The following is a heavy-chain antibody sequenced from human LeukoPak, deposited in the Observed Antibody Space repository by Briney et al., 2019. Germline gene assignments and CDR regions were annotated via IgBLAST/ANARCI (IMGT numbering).Heavy chain of an antibody. J-gene: IGHJ4*02. D-gene: IGHD3-10*01. Sequence: GESLKISCKGSGYSFTSYWIGWVRQMPGKGLEWMGIIYPDDSDTRYSPSFQGQVTISADKSISTAYLQWSSLKASDTAMYYCARRKNDYYGSGMYYSDYWGQGTLVTVSS. V-gene: IGHV5-51*01. CDR3: ARRKNDYYGSGMYYSDY. CDR2: IYPDDSDT. CDR1: GYSFTSYW.